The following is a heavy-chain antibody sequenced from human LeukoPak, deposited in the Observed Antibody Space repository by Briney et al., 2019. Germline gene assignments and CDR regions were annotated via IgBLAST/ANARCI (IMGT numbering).Heavy chain of an antibody. Sequence: PSETLCLTCAVYGGSFSGYYWSWIRQPPGKGLEWIGEINHSGSTNYNPSLKSRVTISVDTSKNQFSLKLSSVTAADTAVYYCAGGFTHYFDYWGQGTLVTVSS. CDR1: GGSFSGYY. V-gene: IGHV4-34*01. D-gene: IGHD2-15*01. CDR3: AGGFTHYFDY. J-gene: IGHJ4*02. CDR2: INHSGST.